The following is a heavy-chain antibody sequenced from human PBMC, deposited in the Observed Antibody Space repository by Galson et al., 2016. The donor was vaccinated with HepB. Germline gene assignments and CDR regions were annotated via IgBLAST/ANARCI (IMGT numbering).Heavy chain of an antibody. V-gene: IGHV3-74*01. Sequence: SLRLSCAASGFTVSNNYMSWVRQAPGKGLVWVSRINRDESSTSYADYVKGRFTISRDNAKNMLYLQMNSLRAEDTAVYYCARDPSYYSGMDVWGQGTTVTVSS. CDR2: INRDESST. CDR1: GFTVSNNY. J-gene: IGHJ6*02. CDR3: ARDPSYYSGMDV.